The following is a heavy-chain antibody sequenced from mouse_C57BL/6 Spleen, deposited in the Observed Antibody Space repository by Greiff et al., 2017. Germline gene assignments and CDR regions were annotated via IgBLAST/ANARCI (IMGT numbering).Heavy chain of an antibody. CDR2: LNPGSGGT. CDR3: ARGVAYYFDY. CDR1: GYAFTNYL. Sequence: QVQLQQSGAELVRPGTSVKVSCKASGYAFTNYLIEWVKQRPGQGLEWIGVLNPGSGGTNYNEKFKGKATLTADKSSSTAYMQLSSLTSEDSAVYFCARGVAYYFDYWGQGTTLTVSS. V-gene: IGHV1-54*01. J-gene: IGHJ2*01.